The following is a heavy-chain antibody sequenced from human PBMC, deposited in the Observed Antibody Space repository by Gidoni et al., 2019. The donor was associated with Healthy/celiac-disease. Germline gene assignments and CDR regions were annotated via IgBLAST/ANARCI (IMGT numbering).Heavy chain of an antibody. CDR2: IYHSGST. Sequence: KPSETLSLTCAVSGYSISSGYYWGWIRQPPGKGLAWIGSIYHSGSTYYNPSLKSRVTISVDTSKNQFSLKLSSVTAADTAVYYCARGAPISAGTVQSLDYWGQGTLVTVSS. CDR1: GYSISSGYY. D-gene: IGHD1-1*01. J-gene: IGHJ4*02. V-gene: IGHV4-38-2*01. CDR3: ARGAPISAGTVQSLDY.